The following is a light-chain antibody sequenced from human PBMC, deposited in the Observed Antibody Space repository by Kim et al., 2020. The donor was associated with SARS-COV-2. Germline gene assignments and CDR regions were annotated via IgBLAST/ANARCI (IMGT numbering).Light chain of an antibody. J-gene: IGKJ5*01. CDR3: QQSYSTPIT. Sequence: DIQMTQSPSSLSASVGDRVTITCRASQSIANYLNWYQHKPPGKAPNLLLYAASNLHTGVPSRFSGSGSGTNFTLTVSGLQPEDFATYYCQQSYSTPITFGQGTRVEIK. CDR1: QSIANY. CDR2: AAS. V-gene: IGKV1-39*01.